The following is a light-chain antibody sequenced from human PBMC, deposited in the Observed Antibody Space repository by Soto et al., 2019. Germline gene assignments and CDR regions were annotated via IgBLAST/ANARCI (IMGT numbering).Light chain of an antibody. CDR2: AAY. CDR1: QSISSY. V-gene: IGKV1-39*01. CDR3: QQYHTYPQT. Sequence: DIQMTQSPSSLSASVGDRVTITCRASQSISSYLNWYQQKPGKAPKLLIYAAYKWHSGVPSRFSGSGSETDFTLTITSLQSEDFATYYCQQYHTYPQTFGQGTRLE. J-gene: IGKJ5*01.